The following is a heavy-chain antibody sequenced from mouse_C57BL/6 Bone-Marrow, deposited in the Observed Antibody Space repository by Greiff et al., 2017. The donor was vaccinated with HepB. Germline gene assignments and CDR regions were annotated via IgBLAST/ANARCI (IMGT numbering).Heavy chain of an antibody. CDR2: IYIGNGYT. J-gene: IGHJ3*01. V-gene: IGHV1-58*01. CDR3: AVYDGYYPAWFAY. D-gene: IGHD2-3*01. CDR1: GYTFTSYG. Sequence: DVKLQESGAELVRPGSSVKMSCKTSGYTFTSYGINWVKQRPGQGLEWIGYIYIGNGYTEYNEKFKGKATLTSDTSSSTAYMQPSSLTSEDSAIYFCAVYDGYYPAWFAYWGQGTLVTVSA.